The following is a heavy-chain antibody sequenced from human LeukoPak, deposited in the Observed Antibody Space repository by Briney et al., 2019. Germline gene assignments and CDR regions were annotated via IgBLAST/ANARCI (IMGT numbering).Heavy chain of an antibody. J-gene: IGHJ4*02. CDR3: ARDRMRDGYNRGIDY. Sequence: PSETLSLTCTVSGGSISSYYWSWIRQPPGKGLEWIGYIYYSGSTNYNPSLKSRVTISVDTSKNQFSLKLSSVTAADTAVYYCARDRMRDGYNRGIDYWGQGTLVTVPS. V-gene: IGHV4-59*01. CDR1: GGSISSYY. D-gene: IGHD5-24*01. CDR2: IYYSGST.